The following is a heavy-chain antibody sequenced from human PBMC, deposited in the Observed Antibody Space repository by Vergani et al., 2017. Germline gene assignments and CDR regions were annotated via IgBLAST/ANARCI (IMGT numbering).Heavy chain of an antibody. CDR1: GGTFSSYA. Sequence: QVQLVQSGAEVKKPGSSVKVSCKASGGTFSSYAISWVRQAPGQGLEWMGRIIPILGIANYAQKFQGRVTITAGKSTSTAYMELSSLRSEDTAVYYWARGGDVFWSGSHLEYYYYGMDVWGQGTTVTVSS. CDR2: IIPILGIA. D-gene: IGHD3-3*01. CDR3: ARGGDVFWSGSHLEYYYYGMDV. J-gene: IGHJ6*02. V-gene: IGHV1-69*04.